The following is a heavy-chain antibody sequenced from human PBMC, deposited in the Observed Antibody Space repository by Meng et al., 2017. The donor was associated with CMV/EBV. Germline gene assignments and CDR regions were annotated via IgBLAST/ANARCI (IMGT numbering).Heavy chain of an antibody. CDR1: GFTFSDYY. Sequence: GGPLRLSCAASGFTFSDYYMSWIRQAPGKGLEWVSYISSSGSTIYYADSVKGRFTISRDNAKNSLYLQMNSLRAEDTAVYYCAREYYYYGSESDGSGYWGQGTLVTVSS. CDR2: ISSSGSTI. CDR3: AREYYYYGSESDGSGY. J-gene: IGHJ4*02. D-gene: IGHD3-10*01. V-gene: IGHV3-11*01.